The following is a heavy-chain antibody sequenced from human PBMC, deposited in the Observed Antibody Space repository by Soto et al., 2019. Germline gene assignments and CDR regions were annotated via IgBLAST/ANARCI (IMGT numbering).Heavy chain of an antibody. CDR1: GFTFSSYS. Sequence: GGSLRLSCAASGFTFSSYSMNWVRQAPGKGLEWVSSISSSSSYIYYADSVKGRFTISRDNAKNSLYLQMNSLRAEDTAVYYCARAEANWGPGARDYWGQGTLVTVSS. D-gene: IGHD7-27*01. V-gene: IGHV3-21*01. CDR2: ISSSSSYI. J-gene: IGHJ4*02. CDR3: ARAEANWGPGARDY.